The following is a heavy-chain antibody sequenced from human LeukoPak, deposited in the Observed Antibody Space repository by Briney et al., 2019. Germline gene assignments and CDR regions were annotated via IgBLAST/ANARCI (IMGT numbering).Heavy chain of an antibody. CDR2: ISSSSSYI. V-gene: IGHV3-21*01. CDR3: ARAPLTITMVRGVISP. Sequence: GGSLRLSCAASGFTFSSYSMNWVRQAPGKGLEWVSSISSSSSYIYYADSVKGRFTISRDNAKNSLYPQMNSLRAEDTAVYYCARAPLTITMVRGVISPWGQGTLVTVSS. D-gene: IGHD3-10*01. CDR1: GFTFSSYS. J-gene: IGHJ5*02.